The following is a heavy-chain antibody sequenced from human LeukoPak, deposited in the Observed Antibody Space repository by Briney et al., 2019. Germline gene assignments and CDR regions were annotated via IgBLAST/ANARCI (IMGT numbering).Heavy chain of an antibody. CDR1: GFTFSSYA. Sequence: GRSLRLSCAASGFTFSSYAMSWVRQAPGKGLEWVSAISGSGGSTYYADSVKGRFTISRDNSKNTLYLQMDSLRAEDTAVYYCAKSPVRYFDWLSGVYFDYWGQGTLVTVSS. D-gene: IGHD3-9*01. CDR2: ISGSGGST. V-gene: IGHV3-23*01. CDR3: AKSPVRYFDWLSGVYFDY. J-gene: IGHJ4*02.